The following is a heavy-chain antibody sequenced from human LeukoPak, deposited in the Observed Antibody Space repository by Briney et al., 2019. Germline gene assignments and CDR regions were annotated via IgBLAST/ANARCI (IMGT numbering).Heavy chain of an antibody. CDR2: INPSGGST. CDR3: ARVGVVPAAMDWYFDL. J-gene: IGHJ2*01. V-gene: IGHV1-46*01. CDR1: GYTFISYG. D-gene: IGHD2-2*01. Sequence: EASVKVSCKASGYTFISYGISWVRQAPGQGLEWMGIINPSGGSTSYAQKFQGRVTVTRDMSTSTVYMELSSLRSEDTAVYYCARVGVVPAAMDWYFDLWGRGTLVTVSS.